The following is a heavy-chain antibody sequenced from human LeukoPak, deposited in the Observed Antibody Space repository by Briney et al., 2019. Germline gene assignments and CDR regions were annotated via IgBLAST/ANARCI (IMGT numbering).Heavy chain of an antibody. D-gene: IGHD3-3*01. V-gene: IGHV3-15*01. CDR3: TTAPFIRFLEWLLSWTWFDP. J-gene: IGHJ5*02. Sequence: GGSLRLSCAASGFTFSNAWMSWVRQAPGEGLEWVGRIKSKTDGGTTDYAAPVKRRFTILRDDSKNTLYLQMNSLKTEDTAVYYCTTAPFIRFLEWLLSWTWFDPWGQGTLVTVSS. CDR2: IKSKTDGGTT. CDR1: GFTFSNAW.